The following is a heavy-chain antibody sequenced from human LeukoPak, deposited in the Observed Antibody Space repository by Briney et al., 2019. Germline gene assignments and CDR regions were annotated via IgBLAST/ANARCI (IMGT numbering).Heavy chain of an antibody. Sequence: GGSLRLSCAASGFTFSNAWMSWVRQAPGKGLEWVGRIKSKTDGGTTDYAAPVKGRFTTSRDDSKNTLYLQMNSLKTEDTAVYYCTTVSSEVRDFDYWGQGTLVTVSS. CDR1: GFTFSNAW. CDR3: TTVSSEVRDFDY. V-gene: IGHV3-15*01. CDR2: IKSKTDGGTT. J-gene: IGHJ4*02.